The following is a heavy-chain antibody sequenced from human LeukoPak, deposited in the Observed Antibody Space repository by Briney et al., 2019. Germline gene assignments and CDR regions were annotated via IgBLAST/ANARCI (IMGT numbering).Heavy chain of an antibody. V-gene: IGHV3-23*01. Sequence: PGGSLRLSCAASGFTFTSYAMNWVRQAPGKGLEWVSTISGSGSSTYYVDSVKGRFTISRDNSKNTLYLQLNSLRPEDTAVYYCARDQLAYSGYDTLFDYWGQGTLVTVSS. CDR1: GFTFTSYA. CDR2: ISGSGSST. D-gene: IGHD5-12*01. J-gene: IGHJ4*02. CDR3: ARDQLAYSGYDTLFDY.